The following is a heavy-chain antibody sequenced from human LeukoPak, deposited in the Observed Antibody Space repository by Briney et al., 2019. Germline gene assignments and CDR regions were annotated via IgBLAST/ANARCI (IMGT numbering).Heavy chain of an antibody. V-gene: IGHV1-2*02. CDR1: GYTFTVYY. CDR3: AREGDYYDSSRGMDV. J-gene: IGHJ6*02. CDR2: INPNSGGT. Sequence: ASVKVSCKAPGYTFTVYYMHWVRQAPGQGLEWMGWINPNSGGTNYAQKFQGRVTMTRDTSISTAYMELSRLRSDDTAVYYCAREGDYYDSSRGMDVWGQGTTVTVSS. D-gene: IGHD3-22*01.